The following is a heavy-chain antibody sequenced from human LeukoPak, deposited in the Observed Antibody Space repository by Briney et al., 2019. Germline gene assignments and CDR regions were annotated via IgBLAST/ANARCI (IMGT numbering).Heavy chain of an antibody. J-gene: IGHJ4*02. CDR1: GDSSSSSIYY. CDR2: IDYSGST. Sequence: SETLSLTCAVSGDSSSSSIYYWGWIRQPPGKGLEWIGSIDYSGSTYYNPSLKSRATIPIETSKNQFSLKLSSVTAADTAVYYCAREYTLYRSGWFLDYWGQGTVVTVSS. CDR3: AREYTLYRSGWFLDY. D-gene: IGHD6-19*01. V-gene: IGHV4-39*07.